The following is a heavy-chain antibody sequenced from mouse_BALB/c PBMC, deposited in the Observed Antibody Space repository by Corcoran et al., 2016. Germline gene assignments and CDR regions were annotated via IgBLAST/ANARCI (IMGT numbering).Heavy chain of an antibody. CDR3: AREPYAMDY. CDR1: RYTFSNYG. CDR2: INTYTGEP. V-gene: IGHV9-3-1*01. J-gene: IGHJ4*01. Sequence: QILLVQAGPDLKKPVETVMMSCMASRYTFSNYGMNWVKQAPGKGSKEMGRINTYTGEPKYADDFKGRFAYSQETAARSAYLQINNLKNEDTATYFCAREPYAMDYWGQGTSVTVSS.